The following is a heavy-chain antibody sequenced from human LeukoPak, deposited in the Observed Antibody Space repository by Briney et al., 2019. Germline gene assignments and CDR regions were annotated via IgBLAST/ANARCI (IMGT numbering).Heavy chain of an antibody. D-gene: IGHD3-3*01. CDR1: GGSFSGYY. CDR3: ASSGSYYDFWSGYYSDNNWFDP. CDR2: INHSGSN. J-gene: IGHJ5*02. V-gene: IGHV4-34*01. Sequence: PSETLSLTCAVYGGSFSGYYWGWICQPPGKGLEGIGEINHSGSNNYNPSLKSRVIISVDTSKNQFSLKLSSVTAADTAVYYCASSGSYYDFWSGYYSDNNWFDPWGQGTLVTVSS.